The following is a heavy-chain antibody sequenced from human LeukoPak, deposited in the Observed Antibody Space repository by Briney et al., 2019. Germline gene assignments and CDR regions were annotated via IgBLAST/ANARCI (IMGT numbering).Heavy chain of an antibody. D-gene: IGHD1-26*01. J-gene: IGHJ4*02. CDR1: GYTFTSYG. Sequence: ASVKVSFKASGYTFTSYGISWVRQAPGQGLEWMGIINPSGGSTDYAQKFQGRVTLTRDTSTSTVYMELSSLRSEDTAVYYCARSQIVGATTEPSYYFDYWGQGTLVTVSS. CDR2: INPSGGST. V-gene: IGHV1-46*01. CDR3: ARSQIVGATTEPSYYFDY.